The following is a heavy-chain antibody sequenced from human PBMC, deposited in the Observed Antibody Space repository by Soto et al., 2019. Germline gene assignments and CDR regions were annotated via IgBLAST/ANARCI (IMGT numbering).Heavy chain of an antibody. Sequence: PGGSLRLSCAASGFTFSSYAMHWVRQAPGKGLEWVAVISYDGSNKYYADSVKGRFTISRDNSKNTLYLQMNSLRAEDTAVYYCARDEGWQLVRERYYYYYYGMDVWGQGTTVTVSS. V-gene: IGHV3-30-3*01. CDR3: ARDEGWQLVRERYYYYYYGMDV. J-gene: IGHJ6*02. D-gene: IGHD6-6*01. CDR1: GFTFSSYA. CDR2: ISYDGSNK.